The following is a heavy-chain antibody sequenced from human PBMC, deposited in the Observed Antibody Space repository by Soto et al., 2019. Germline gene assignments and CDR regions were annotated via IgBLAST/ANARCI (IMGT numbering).Heavy chain of an antibody. V-gene: IGHV1-69*06. D-gene: IGHD4-17*01. Sequence: SVKVSCKASGGTFSSYAISWVRQAPGQGLEWMGGIVPIFGTANYAQKFQGRVTITADKSTSTAYMELSSLRSEDTAVYYCARRMTTVTTAYYYGMDVWGQGTTVTVSS. J-gene: IGHJ6*02. CDR2: IVPIFGTA. CDR3: ARRMTTVTTAYYYGMDV. CDR1: GGTFSSYA.